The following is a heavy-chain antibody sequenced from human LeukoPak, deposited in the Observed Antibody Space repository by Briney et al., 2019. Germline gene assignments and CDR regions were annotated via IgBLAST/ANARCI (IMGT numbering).Heavy chain of an antibody. CDR1: GYTFTGYY. Sequence: ASVKVSCKASGYTFTGYYMHWVRQAPGQGLEWMGWINPNSGGTNYAQKFQGRVTMTRDTSISTAYMELSRLRPDDTAVNYCARDPGSSSSPFDYWGQGTLVTVSS. J-gene: IGHJ4*02. CDR2: INPNSGGT. V-gene: IGHV1-2*02. D-gene: IGHD6-6*01. CDR3: ARDPGSSSSPFDY.